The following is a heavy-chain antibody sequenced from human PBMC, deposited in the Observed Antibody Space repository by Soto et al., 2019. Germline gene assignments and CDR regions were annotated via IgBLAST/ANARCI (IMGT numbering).Heavy chain of an antibody. CDR1: GFTFSSYA. Sequence: GGSLRLSCAASGFTFSSYAMSWVRQAPGKGLEWVSAISGSGGSTYYADSVKGRFTISRDNSKKTLYLQMNSLRAEETAVYYCAKDCEAAAGPGPYYYYMDVWGKGTTVTVSS. D-gene: IGHD6-13*01. CDR3: AKDCEAAAGPGPYYYYMDV. CDR2: ISGSGGST. V-gene: IGHV3-23*01. J-gene: IGHJ6*03.